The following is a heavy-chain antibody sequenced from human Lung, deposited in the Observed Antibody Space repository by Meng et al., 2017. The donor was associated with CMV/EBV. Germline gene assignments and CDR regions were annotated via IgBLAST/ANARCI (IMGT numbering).Heavy chain of an antibody. Sequence: VHLVESGGGLVRPVESLRLSCVASGFSFSSYWMHWVRQSPGKGLVWVARIHVDGRGISYADSVKGRFTISKDDARNSLHLQMNSLRVEDTAVYYCARGLEENLGWEMGYWGQGTLVTVFS. CDR2: IHVDGRGI. V-gene: IGHV3-74*01. J-gene: IGHJ4*02. D-gene: IGHD1-26*01. CDR1: GFSFSSYW. CDR3: ARGLEENLGWEMGY.